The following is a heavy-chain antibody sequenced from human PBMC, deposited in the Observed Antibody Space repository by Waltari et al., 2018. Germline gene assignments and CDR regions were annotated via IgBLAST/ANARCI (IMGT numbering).Heavy chain of an antibody. CDR2: IYYSGST. Sequence: QVQLPESGPGLVKPSETLSLTCTVSGGSVSSGSYYWSWIRQPPGKGLEWIGYIYYSGSTNYNPSLKSRVTISVDTSKNQFSLKLSSVTAADTAVYYCARVDTAMVTWKFDYWGQGTLVTVSS. CDR3: ARVDTAMVTWKFDY. D-gene: IGHD5-18*01. V-gene: IGHV4-61*01. CDR1: GGSVSSGSYY. J-gene: IGHJ4*02.